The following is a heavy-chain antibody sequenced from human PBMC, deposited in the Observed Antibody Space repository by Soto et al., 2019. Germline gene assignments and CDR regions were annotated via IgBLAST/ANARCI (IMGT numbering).Heavy chain of an antibody. D-gene: IGHD3-3*01. Sequence: QVQLVQSGAEVKKPGASVKVSCKASGYTFTSYDINWVRQATGQGLEWMGWMNPNRGNTGYAQKFQGRVTMTRNTSISTAYMELSSLRSEDTAVYYCARGARITIFGVVITGNWFDPWGQGTLVTVSS. V-gene: IGHV1-8*01. J-gene: IGHJ5*02. CDR3: ARGARITIFGVVITGNWFDP. CDR2: MNPNRGNT. CDR1: GYTFTSYD.